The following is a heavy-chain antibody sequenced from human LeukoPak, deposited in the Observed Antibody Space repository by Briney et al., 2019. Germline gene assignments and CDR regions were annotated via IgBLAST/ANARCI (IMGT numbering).Heavy chain of an antibody. CDR2: IKQDGSEK. J-gene: IGHJ4*02. D-gene: IGHD4-23*01. V-gene: IGHV3-7*03. CDR1: GFTFSSYW. Sequence: GGTLRLSCAASGFTFSSYWMSWVRQAPGKGLEWVANIKQDGSEKYYVDSVKGRFTISRDNAKNSLYLQMNNLRADDTAVYYCARRAGGYSHSYDYWGQGTLVTVSS. CDR3: ARRAGGYSHSYDY.